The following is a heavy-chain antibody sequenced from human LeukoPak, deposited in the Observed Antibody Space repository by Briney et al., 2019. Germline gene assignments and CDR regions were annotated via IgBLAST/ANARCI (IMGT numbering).Heavy chain of an antibody. Sequence: SVKVSCKASGGTLSSYAISWVRQAPGQGLEWMGGIIPIFGTASYAQKFQGRVTITADESTSTAYMELSSLRSEDTAVYYCAREYRSTYFDYWGQGTLVTVSS. CDR2: IIPIFGTA. J-gene: IGHJ4*02. CDR1: GGTLSSYA. CDR3: AREYRSTYFDY. D-gene: IGHD2-2*01. V-gene: IGHV1-69*01.